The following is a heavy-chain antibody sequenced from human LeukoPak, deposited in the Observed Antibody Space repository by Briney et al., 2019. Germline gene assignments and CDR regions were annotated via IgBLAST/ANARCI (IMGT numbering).Heavy chain of an antibody. J-gene: IGHJ5*02. CDR3: ARDSCSGGSCYMDP. V-gene: IGHV3-64*01. D-gene: IGHD2-15*01. CDR1: GFTFSSYA. Sequence: GGSLRLSXAASGFTFSSYAMHWVRQTPGKGLEYLSAISSNGGSTYYANSVKGRFTISRDNSKNTLYLQMGSLRAEDMAVYYCARDSCSGGSCYMDPWGQGTLVTVSS. CDR2: ISSNGGST.